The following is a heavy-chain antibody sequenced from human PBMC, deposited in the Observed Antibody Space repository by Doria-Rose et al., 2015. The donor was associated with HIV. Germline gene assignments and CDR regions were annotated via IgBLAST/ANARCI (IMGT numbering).Heavy chain of an antibody. CDR1: SYG. CDR3: AKDQHTDSFYFDS. D-gene: IGHD2-21*02. Sequence: SYGMHWVRRAPGKGLEWVAVVSFDGSTKKYADSVKGRFTISRDSSKNTLTLQMNSLRTEDTAVYYCAKDQHTDSFYFDSWGQGTLVTVPS. J-gene: IGHJ4*02. CDR2: VSFDGSTK. V-gene: IGHV3-30*18.